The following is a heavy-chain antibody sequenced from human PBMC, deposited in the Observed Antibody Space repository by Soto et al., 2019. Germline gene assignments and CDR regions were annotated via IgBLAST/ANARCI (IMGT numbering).Heavy chain of an antibody. D-gene: IGHD1-1*01. J-gene: IGHJ4*02. Sequence: QVQLQQSGPGLVKPSQTLSLTCVISGDNVSTNSAGWNWIRQSPSRGLEWLGRTYYRSKWNTDSATSVRGRITVNPDTSKTQFSLQLNSVTPEDTGVYYCARNSWNAPPAFDFWGQGIQVTVSS. V-gene: IGHV6-1*01. CDR3: ARNSWNAPPAFDF. CDR2: TYYRSKWNT. CDR1: GDNVSTNSAG.